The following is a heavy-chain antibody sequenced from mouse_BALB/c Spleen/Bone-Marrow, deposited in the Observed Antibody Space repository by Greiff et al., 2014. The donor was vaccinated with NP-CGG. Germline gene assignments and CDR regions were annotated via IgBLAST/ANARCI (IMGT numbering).Heavy chain of an antibody. CDR2: ISGDGRYT. Sequence: EVKLMESGGGLVKSGGSLKLSCAASGFSFSNYGMSWVRQTPEKRLEWVATISGDGRYTFYSDSVKGRFTISRDNAKNNLYLQLSSLRSEDTVLYYCARHAYYDQTEVSFVYWGQGTLVTVSA. D-gene: IGHD2-4*01. V-gene: IGHV5-9-2*01. CDR3: ARHAYYDQTEVSFVY. J-gene: IGHJ3*01. CDR1: GFSFSNYG.